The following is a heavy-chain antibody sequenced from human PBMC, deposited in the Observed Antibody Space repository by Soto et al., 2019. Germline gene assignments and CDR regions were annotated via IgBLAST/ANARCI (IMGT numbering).Heavy chain of an antibody. J-gene: IGHJ4*02. Sequence: GGSLRLSCAASGFTFSSYGMHWVRQAPGKGLEWVAVISYDGSNKYYADSVKGRFTISRDNSKNTLYLQMNSLRAEDTAVYYCAKAPFRYNWNDGLDYWGQGTLVTVSS. CDR1: GFTFSSYG. CDR3: AKAPFRYNWNDGLDY. D-gene: IGHD1-20*01. V-gene: IGHV3-30*18. CDR2: ISYDGSNK.